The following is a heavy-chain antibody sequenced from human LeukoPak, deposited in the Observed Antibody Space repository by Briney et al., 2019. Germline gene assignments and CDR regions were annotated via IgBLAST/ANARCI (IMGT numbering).Heavy chain of an antibody. D-gene: IGHD5-12*01. Sequence: PGGSLRLSCAASGFTFSDYYMSWIRQAPGKGLEWVSYISSSGSTIYYADSVKGRFTISRDNDKNSLYLQMNSLRAEDAAVYYCARDSSRGYKNHNWFDPWGQGTLVTVSS. CDR2: ISSSGSTI. CDR1: GFTFSDYY. V-gene: IGHV3-11*01. J-gene: IGHJ5*02. CDR3: ARDSSRGYKNHNWFDP.